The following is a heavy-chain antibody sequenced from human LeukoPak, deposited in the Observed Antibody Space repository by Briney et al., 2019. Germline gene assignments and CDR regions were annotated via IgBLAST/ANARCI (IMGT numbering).Heavy chain of an antibody. CDR1: GYTFTSYG. CDR3: AKTYYYDSSGYSPFDY. V-gene: IGHV1-18*01. J-gene: IGHJ4*02. D-gene: IGHD3-22*01. Sequence: ASVKVSCKASGYTFTSYGISWVRQAPGQGLESKGWISAYNGNTNYAQKLQGRVTMTTDTSTSTAYMELRSLRSDDTAVYYCAKTYYYDSSGYSPFDYWGQGTLVTVSS. CDR2: ISAYNGNT.